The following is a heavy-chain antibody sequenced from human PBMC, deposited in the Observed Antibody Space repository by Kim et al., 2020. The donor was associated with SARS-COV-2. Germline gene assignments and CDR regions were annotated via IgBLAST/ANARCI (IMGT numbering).Heavy chain of an antibody. CDR1: GFRFSNYF. Sequence: GGSLRLSCVASGFRFSNYFMNWVHQSPGKGLEWVANLKPDGSAKYYGASVKGRFTISRDTTKNSLFLQMDSLRAEDTAVYYCVRASAVAGTGFFDYWGQG. D-gene: IGHD6-19*01. V-gene: IGHV3-7*01. CDR2: LKPDGSAK. J-gene: IGHJ4*02. CDR3: VRASAVAGTGFFDY.